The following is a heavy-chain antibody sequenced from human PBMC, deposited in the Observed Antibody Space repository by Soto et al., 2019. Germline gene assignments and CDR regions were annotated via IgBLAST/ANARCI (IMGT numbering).Heavy chain of an antibody. V-gene: IGHV4-59*01. D-gene: IGHD3-22*01. CDR3: ARAYYDSSGSSLDP. CDR2: IYYSGSM. Sequence: QVHLQESGPGLVRPSETLSLSCTVSGGSIGSYYWSWIRQPPGKGLEWIGYIYYSGSMNYNPSLKSRVIMSDDTSKNQIFLRLSSVTAADTAVYYCARAYYDSSGSSLDPWGQGILVTVSS. CDR1: GGSIGSYY. J-gene: IGHJ5*02.